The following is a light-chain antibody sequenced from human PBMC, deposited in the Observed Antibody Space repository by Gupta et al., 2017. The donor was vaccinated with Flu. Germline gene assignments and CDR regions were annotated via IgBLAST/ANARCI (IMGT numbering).Light chain of an antibody. CDR3: QQSHSTPKV. Sequence: DIQTTQSPSSLSASLGDRVSITILASQSISSYLNWYQQKPWKAPKLLIYAASRAQSGVPSRFSGSGSGTDFTLTISRLQPEDFATYYCQQSHSTPKVFGQGTKMEIK. CDR2: AAS. CDR1: QSISSY. V-gene: IGKV1-39*01. J-gene: IGKJ2*01.